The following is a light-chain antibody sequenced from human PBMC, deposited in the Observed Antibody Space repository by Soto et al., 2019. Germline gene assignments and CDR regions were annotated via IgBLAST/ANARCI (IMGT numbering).Light chain of an antibody. CDR2: KAS. J-gene: IGKJ2*01. CDR1: QSISSW. CDR3: QQYDSYPYT. Sequence: DIQMTQSPSTLSASVGDRVTITCRASQSISSWLAWYQQKPGKAPNLLIYKASSLQSGVPSRFSGSGSGTEFTLTISSLQSDDFAAYYCQQYDSYPYTFGQGTKLEIK. V-gene: IGKV1-5*03.